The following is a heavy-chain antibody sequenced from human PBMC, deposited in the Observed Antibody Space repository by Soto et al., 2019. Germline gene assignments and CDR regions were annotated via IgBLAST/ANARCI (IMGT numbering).Heavy chain of an antibody. J-gene: IGHJ5*02. Sequence: PSETLSLTCTVSGGSVSSGSYYWSWIRQPPWKGLEWIGYIYYSGSTNYNPSLKSRVTISVDTSKNQFSLKLSSVTAADTAVYYCARDGSSIKNYYERVFDPWGQGTLVTVYS. CDR1: GGSVSSGSYY. V-gene: IGHV4-61*01. CDR3: ARDGSSIKNYYERVFDP. D-gene: IGHD3-22*01. CDR2: IYYSGST.